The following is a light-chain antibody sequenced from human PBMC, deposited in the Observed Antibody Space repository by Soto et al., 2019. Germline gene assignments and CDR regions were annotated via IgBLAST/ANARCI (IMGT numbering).Light chain of an antibody. Sequence: QSVLTQPASVSGSPGQSITISCTGTSSDVGSYNLASWFQHHPGKAPKVMIYEVTKRPSGVSNRFSGSKSGNTASLTISGLQAEDEADYHCCPYAVPYVFGTGTKVTVL. CDR2: EVT. CDR3: CPYAVPYV. V-gene: IGLV2-23*02. J-gene: IGLJ1*01. CDR1: SSDVGSYNL.